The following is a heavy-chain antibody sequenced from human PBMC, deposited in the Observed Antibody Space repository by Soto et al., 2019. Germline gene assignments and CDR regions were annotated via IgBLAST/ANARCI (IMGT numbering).Heavy chain of an antibody. CDR1: GGSISSSSYY. CDR3: AREVTTGTDY. Sequence: SETLSLTCTVSGGSISSSSYYWGWIRQPPGKGLEWIGSIYYSGSTYYNPSLKSRVAISVDTSKNQFSLKLSSVTAADTAVYYCAREVTTGTDYWGQGTLVTVSS. CDR2: IYYSGST. V-gene: IGHV4-39*02. D-gene: IGHD4-17*01. J-gene: IGHJ4*02.